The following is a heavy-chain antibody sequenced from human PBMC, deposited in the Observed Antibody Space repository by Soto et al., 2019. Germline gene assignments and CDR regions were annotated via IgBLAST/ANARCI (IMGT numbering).Heavy chain of an antibody. V-gene: IGHV4-34*01. J-gene: IGHJ3*02. D-gene: IGHD1-1*01. CDR1: GGFVSSGSYY. Sequence: QVQLQQWGAGLLKPSETLSLTCAVYGGFVSSGSYYWSWIRQRPGKGLEWIGEMSHSGGTHFNPSLKSRVTISVDTSKNQFSLKMSSVTAADTALYYCARVERGTVTTVVDAFDIWGPGTMVTVSS. CDR2: MSHSGGT. CDR3: ARVERGTVTTVVDAFDI.